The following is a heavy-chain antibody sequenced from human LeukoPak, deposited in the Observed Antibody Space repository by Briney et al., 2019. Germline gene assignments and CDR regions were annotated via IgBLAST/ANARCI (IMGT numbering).Heavy chain of an antibody. CDR2: IYYSGST. CDR1: DGSLSKYY. CDR3: ARVGGVSGWPEYFQH. V-gene: IGHV4-59*01. D-gene: IGHD6-19*01. J-gene: IGHJ1*01. Sequence: SETLSLTRIVSDGSLSKYYWRWIRQPPRKGVEWMGYIYYSGSTNYNPSLKSRVTISVDTSKNHFSLRLSSVTAADTAVYYCARVGGVSGWPEYFQHWGQGTLVTVSS.